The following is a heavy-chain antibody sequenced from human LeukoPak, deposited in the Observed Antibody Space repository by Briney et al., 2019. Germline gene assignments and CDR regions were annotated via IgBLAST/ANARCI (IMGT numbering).Heavy chain of an antibody. D-gene: IGHD5-18*01. CDR3: ARELEFAYTYGPFDY. V-gene: IGHV1-2*02. CDR1: AYAFTFYN. Sequence: ASVKVSFYGAAYAFTFYNTRMIWLAPGQGLEWMGWINPNSGGTNYAQKFQGRVTMTRDTSISTAYMELSRLRSDDTAVYYCARELEFAYTYGPFDYWGQGTLVTVSS. CDR2: INPNSGGT. J-gene: IGHJ4*02.